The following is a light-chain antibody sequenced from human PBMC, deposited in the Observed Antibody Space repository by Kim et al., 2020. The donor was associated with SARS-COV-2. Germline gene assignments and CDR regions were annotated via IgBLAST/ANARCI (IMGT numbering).Light chain of an antibody. J-gene: IGLJ3*02. CDR1: GGHTNYI. V-gene: IGLV4-60*03. Sequence: QLVLTQSSSASASLGSSVKITCTLSGGHTNYIIAWHQQQPGKAPRYLTNVESSGNYNTGSGVPDRFSGSTSGADHYLTISNLQSEDEADYYCETWGTDIWVFGGGTQLTVL. CDR3: ETWGTDIWV. CDR2: VESSGNY.